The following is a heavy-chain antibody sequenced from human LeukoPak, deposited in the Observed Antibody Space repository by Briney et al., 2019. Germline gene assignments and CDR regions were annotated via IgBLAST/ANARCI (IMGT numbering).Heavy chain of an antibody. CDR3: ASYGDYDILTGYYSEQHYFDY. V-gene: IGHV1-69*13. CDR1: GGTFSSYA. D-gene: IGHD3-9*01. J-gene: IGHJ4*02. Sequence: SVKVSCKASGGTFSSYAISWVRQAPGQGLEWMGGIIPIFGTANHAQKLQGRVTITADESTSTAYMELSSLRSEDTAVYYCASYGDYDILTGYYSEQHYFDYWGQGTLVTVSS. CDR2: IIPIFGTA.